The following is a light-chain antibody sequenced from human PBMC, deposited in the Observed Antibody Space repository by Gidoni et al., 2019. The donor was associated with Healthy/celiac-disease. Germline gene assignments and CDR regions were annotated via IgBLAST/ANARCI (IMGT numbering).Light chain of an antibody. J-gene: IGKJ1*01. CDR1: QSISSY. CDR3: QQSYSTPPT. V-gene: IGKV1-39*01. CDR2: SAS. Sequence: DIQMTHSPSSLSASVGDRVTLTCRASQSISSYLNWYQQKPGKAPKLLSYSASSLQSGVPSRFSGRGAVTDFTLTISSLQPEDFATYYCQQSYSTPPTFGQGTKVEIK.